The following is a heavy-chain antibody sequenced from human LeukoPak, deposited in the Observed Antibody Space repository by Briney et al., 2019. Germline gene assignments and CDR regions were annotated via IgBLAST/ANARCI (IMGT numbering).Heavy chain of an antibody. Sequence: PSETLSLTCTVPGGSVSRGGYYWNWIRQHPGKGLEWIGFTSYSEGTYYNPSLMSRITISVDRSQNQFSLKMRDVTAADTAVYFCATADWESFSFDSWGQGALVAVSS. CDR2: TSYSEGT. J-gene: IGHJ4*02. CDR3: ATADWESFSFDS. D-gene: IGHD1-26*01. CDR1: GGSVSRGGYY. V-gene: IGHV4-31*03.